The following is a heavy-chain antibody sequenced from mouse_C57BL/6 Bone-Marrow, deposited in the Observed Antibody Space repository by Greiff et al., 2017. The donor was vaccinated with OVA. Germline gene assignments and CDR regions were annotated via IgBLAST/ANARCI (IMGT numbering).Heavy chain of an antibody. CDR2: INPNNGGT. J-gene: IGHJ1*03. CDR1: GYTFTDYN. D-gene: IGHD4-1*01. V-gene: IGHV1-18*01. Sequence: VQLQQSGPELVKPGASVKIPCKASGYTFTDYNMDWVKQSHGKSLEWIGAINPNNGGTIYNQKFKGKATLTVDKSSSTAYMELRSLTSVDTAIYYWAALGPNWYFEVWGTGTTVTVSS. CDR3: AALGPNWYFEV.